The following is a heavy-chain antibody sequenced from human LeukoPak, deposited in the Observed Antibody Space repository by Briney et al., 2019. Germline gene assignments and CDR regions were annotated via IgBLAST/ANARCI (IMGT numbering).Heavy chain of an antibody. D-gene: IGHD6-13*01. CDR1: GGSFSGYY. V-gene: IGHV4-34*01. Sequence: PSETLSLTCAVYGGSFSGYYWSWIRQPPGKGLEWIGEINHSGSTNYNPSLKSRVTISVDTSKNQFSLKLSSVTAADMAVYYCARGRSFGSSKAPPDIWGQGTMVTVSS. CDR2: INHSGST. CDR3: ARGRSFGSSKAPPDI. J-gene: IGHJ3*02.